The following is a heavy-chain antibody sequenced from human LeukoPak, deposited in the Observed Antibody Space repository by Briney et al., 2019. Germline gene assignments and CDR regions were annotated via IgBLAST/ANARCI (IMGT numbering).Heavy chain of an antibody. D-gene: IGHD3-10*01. CDR2: IRYDGSNK. J-gene: IGHJ5*02. Sequence: PGGSLRLSCAASGFTFSSYGMHWVRQAPGKGLEWVAFIRYDGSNKYYADSVKGRFTISRDNSKNTLYLQMNSLRAEDTAVYYCASQIWFGESTPFDPWGQGTLVTVSS. V-gene: IGHV3-30*02. CDR3: ASQIWFGESTPFDP. CDR1: GFTFSSYG.